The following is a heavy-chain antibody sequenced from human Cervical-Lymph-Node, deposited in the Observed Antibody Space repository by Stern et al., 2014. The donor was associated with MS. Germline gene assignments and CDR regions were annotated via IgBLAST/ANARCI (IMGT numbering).Heavy chain of an antibody. D-gene: IGHD5-24*01. CDR2: IHYSGTT. Sequence: QVQLQESGPGLVKPSQTLSLTCAVTGGSISSAEYYWSWIRQSTGKGLEWIGYIHYSGTTYYNPSLKSRVTISVDTSKNQFSLNLRSVTAADTAVYYCSRDADGYSLVFGYWGRGTLVTVSS. J-gene: IGHJ4*02. CDR1: GGSISSAEYY. CDR3: SRDADGYSLVFGY. V-gene: IGHV4-30-4*01.